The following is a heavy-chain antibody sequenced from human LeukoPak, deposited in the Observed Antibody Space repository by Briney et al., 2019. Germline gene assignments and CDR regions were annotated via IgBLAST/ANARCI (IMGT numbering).Heavy chain of an antibody. CDR3: AREDSGSYYGFDY. CDR2: IYYSGST. J-gene: IGHJ4*02. Sequence: PSQTLSLTCTVSGGSISSSSYYWGWIRQPPGKGLEWIGSIYYSGSTYYNPSLKSPVTISVDTSKNQFSLKLSSVTAADTAVYYCAREDSGSYYGFDYWGQGTLVTVSS. V-gene: IGHV4-39*07. D-gene: IGHD1-26*01. CDR1: GGSISSSSYY.